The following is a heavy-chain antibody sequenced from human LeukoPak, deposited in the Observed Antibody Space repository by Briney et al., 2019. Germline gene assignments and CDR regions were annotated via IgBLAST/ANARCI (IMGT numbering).Heavy chain of an antibody. Sequence: PGGSLRLSCAASGFPFSSYSMYWVRQAPGKGLEWVSSISSSSTYIYYADSVKGRFTISRDNANNSLYLQMNSLRVEDTAVYYCARERGAGLSSSWVDYWGQGTLVTVSS. CDR1: GFPFSSYS. J-gene: IGHJ4*02. CDR3: ARERGAGLSSSWVDY. CDR2: ISSSSTYI. V-gene: IGHV3-21*01. D-gene: IGHD6-13*01.